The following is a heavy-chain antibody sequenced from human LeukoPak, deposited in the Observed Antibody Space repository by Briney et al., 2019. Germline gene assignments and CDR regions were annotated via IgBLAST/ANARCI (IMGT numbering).Heavy chain of an antibody. J-gene: IGHJ6*02. CDR1: GGSISSYY. V-gene: IGHV4-4*07. CDR2: IYTSGST. D-gene: IGHD6-13*01. Sequence: SETLSLTCTVSGGSISSYYWSWIRQPAGKGLEWIGRIYTSGSTNYNPSLKSRVTISVDTSKNQFSLKLSSVTAADTAVYYCARAVDSSSWVNYYYYYGMDVWGQGTTVTVSS. CDR3: ARAVDSSSWVNYYYYYGMDV.